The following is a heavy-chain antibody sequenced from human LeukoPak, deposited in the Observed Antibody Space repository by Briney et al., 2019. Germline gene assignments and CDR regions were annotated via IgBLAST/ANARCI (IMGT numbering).Heavy chain of an antibody. D-gene: IGHD3-22*01. CDR3: ARDSDDSSGYYYWYFDL. Sequence: ASVKLSCKASGGTFSSYAISWVRQAPGQGLEWMGRIIPIFGTANYAQKFQGRVTITTDESTSTAYMELSSLRSEDTAVYYCARDSDDSSGYYYWYFDLWGRGTLVTVSS. J-gene: IGHJ2*01. V-gene: IGHV1-69*05. CDR1: GGTFSSYA. CDR2: IIPIFGTA.